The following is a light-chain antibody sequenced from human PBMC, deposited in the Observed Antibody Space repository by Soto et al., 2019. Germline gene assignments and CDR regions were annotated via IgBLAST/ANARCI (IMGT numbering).Light chain of an antibody. V-gene: IGKV1-39*01. CDR2: TAF. CDR3: QQGHTIPFT. CDR1: QTINNY. Sequence: DIQMTQSPSSLSASIGDTVTITCRATQTINNYLNWYQQKPGKAPTLLIYTAFILQAGVPSRFSGSGSGTDFTLTINNLQPEDFATYYCQQGHTIPFTFGHGTRLEMK. J-gene: IGKJ5*01.